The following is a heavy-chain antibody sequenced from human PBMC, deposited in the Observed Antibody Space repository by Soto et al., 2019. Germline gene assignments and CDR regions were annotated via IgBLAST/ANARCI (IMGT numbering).Heavy chain of an antibody. CDR3: ARDLTFSRAPSSTHLYSSDDYYYGMDV. CDR2: IDWDDDK. CDR1: GFSLITSGMC. V-gene: IGHV2-70*01. J-gene: IGHJ6*02. D-gene: IGHD6-19*01. Sequence: YGPTLAKPTPTLPLTCTFSGFSLITSGMCLSWIRQPQGSGMECPAVIDWDDDKYYSTSLKTRLTISKDTSKNQVVLTMTNMDPVDTATYYCARDLTFSRAPSSTHLYSSDDYYYGMDVWGQGTPVTVSS.